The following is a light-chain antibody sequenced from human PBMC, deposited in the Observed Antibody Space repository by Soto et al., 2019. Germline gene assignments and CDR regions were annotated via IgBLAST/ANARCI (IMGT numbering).Light chain of an antibody. CDR3: QPYNSYSRT. Sequence: DIQMTQSPSTLSASVGDRVTITSGASQSIDSWLAWYQHKPGKAPKLLIFKASTLETGVPSRFSGSGSETEFTLTISSLQPDDSATYYCQPYNSYSRTFGQGTKVDI. J-gene: IGKJ1*01. CDR2: KAS. V-gene: IGKV1-5*03. CDR1: QSIDSW.